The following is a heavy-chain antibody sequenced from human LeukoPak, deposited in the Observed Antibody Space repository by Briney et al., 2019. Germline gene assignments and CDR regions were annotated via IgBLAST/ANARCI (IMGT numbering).Heavy chain of an antibody. V-gene: IGHV3-7*04. Sequence: GGSLRLSCAASGFTFSSYEMNWVRQAPGKGLEWLANIKEDGSEKNYLDSVKGRFTISRDNAKNSLYLQMNSLRAEDTAVYYCARAYSVHYWGQGTLVTVYS. D-gene: IGHD2-21*01. CDR3: ARAYSVHY. CDR2: IKEDGSEK. CDR1: GFTFSSYE. J-gene: IGHJ4*02.